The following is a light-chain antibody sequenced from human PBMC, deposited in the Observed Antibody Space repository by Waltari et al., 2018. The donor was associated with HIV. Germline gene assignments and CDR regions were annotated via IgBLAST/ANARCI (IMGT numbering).Light chain of an antibody. V-gene: IGLV2-14*01. CDR2: EVT. CDR1: GSDIYKD. J-gene: IGLJ3*02. CDR3: TSYISSATPE. Sequence: QSALTQPASVSGSPGQTITIYCTGVGSDIYKDFSWYQHRPGEAPKVIIYEVTNRPSGVSHRSSGSKSGNTASLTISGLQSEDEADYFCTSYISSATPEFGGGTRLTVL.